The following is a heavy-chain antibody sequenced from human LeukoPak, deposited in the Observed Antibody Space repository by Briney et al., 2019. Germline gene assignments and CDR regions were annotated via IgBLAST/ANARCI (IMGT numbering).Heavy chain of an antibody. CDR2: IYPDDSET. CDR3: ARRGGGYDFNFDQ. V-gene: IGHV5-51*01. D-gene: IGHD5-12*01. J-gene: IGHJ4*02. Sequence: GDSLKISCKGSGYSFSMYWIAWVRQTPGKGLEWMGIIYPDDSETIYSPSFQGQVTMSADKSSAYLQWNSVKASDTAMYYCARRGGGYDFNFDQWGQGTLVTVSS. CDR1: GYSFSMYW.